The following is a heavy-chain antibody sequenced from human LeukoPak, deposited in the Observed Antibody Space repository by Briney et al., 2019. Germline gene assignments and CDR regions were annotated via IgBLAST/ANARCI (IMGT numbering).Heavy chain of an antibody. V-gene: IGHV3-74*01. J-gene: IGHJ6*02. CDR3: ARSYGMDV. CDR1: GFTFSTYW. Sequence: GGSLRLSCAASGFTFSTYWMHWVRQAPGKGPVWVSRINSDGSSTTYADSMKGRFTISRDNAKSTLYLQMNSLRADDTAVYYCARSYGMDVWGQGTTVTVSS. CDR2: INSDGSST.